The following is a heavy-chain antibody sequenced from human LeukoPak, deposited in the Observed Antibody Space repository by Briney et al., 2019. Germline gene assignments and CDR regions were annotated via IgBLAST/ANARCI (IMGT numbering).Heavy chain of an antibody. V-gene: IGHV3-7*01. D-gene: IGHD1-14*01. CDR1: GFIFSSYW. Sequence: GGSLRLSCAASGFIFSSYWMTWVRQAPGKGLEWVANIKQAGSENSYVDSVKGRFSISRDNAKNSLYLQINSLRAEDTAVYYCARDTGTKEFDYWGQGTLVTVSS. J-gene: IGHJ4*02. CDR2: IKQAGSEN. CDR3: ARDTGTKEFDY.